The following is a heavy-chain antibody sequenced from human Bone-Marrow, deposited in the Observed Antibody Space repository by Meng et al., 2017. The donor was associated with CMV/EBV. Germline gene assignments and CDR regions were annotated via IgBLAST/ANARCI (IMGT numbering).Heavy chain of an antibody. CDR2: IRSKIDGRTT. CDR3: ATEVVIREFEKDAFDI. D-gene: IGHD3-10*01. Sequence: GESLKISCAASGFTFGNAWMSWVRQAPGKGLEWVGRIRSKIDGRTTDYAAPVKGRFTISRDDSKNALFLRMNSLKTEDTAIYFCATEVVIREFEKDAFDIWGQATMVTVSS. CDR1: GFTFGNAW. J-gene: IGHJ3*02. V-gene: IGHV3-15*01.